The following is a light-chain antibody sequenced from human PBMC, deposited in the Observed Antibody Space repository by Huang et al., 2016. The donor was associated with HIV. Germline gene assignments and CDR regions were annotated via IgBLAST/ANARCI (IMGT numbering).Light chain of an antibody. Sequence: DIQMTQSPSAMSASIGDRVIIACRASQDITNYLAWFQQKHGKVPKRLIYAASNLEGGVPSRFSGSGSGTEFTLTISSLQPEDSATYYCLQHNDFPLTFGGGTRVEI. CDR1: QDITNY. CDR2: AAS. J-gene: IGKJ4*01. CDR3: LQHNDFPLT. V-gene: IGKV1-17*03.